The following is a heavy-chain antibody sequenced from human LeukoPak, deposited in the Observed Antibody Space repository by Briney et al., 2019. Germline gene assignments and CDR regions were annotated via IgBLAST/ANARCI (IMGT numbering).Heavy chain of an antibody. D-gene: IGHD7-27*01. CDR3: AKTGQADN. Sequence: GGSLRLSCAASGFTFSSYAMTWVRQAPGEGLEWVPSISSSSTGIWYADSVKGRFTISRDNSKNTLFLQMNSLRAEDTAVYYCAKTGQADNWGQGTLVTVSS. CDR1: GFTFSSYA. CDR2: ISSSSTGI. J-gene: IGHJ4*02. V-gene: IGHV3-23*01.